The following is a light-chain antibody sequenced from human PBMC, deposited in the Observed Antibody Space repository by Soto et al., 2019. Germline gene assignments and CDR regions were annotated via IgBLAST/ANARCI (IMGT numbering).Light chain of an antibody. V-gene: IGKV1-39*01. CDR1: QSISSY. J-gene: IGKJ1*01. CDR3: QQSYSTPRT. CDR2: AAS. Sequence: DIQMTQSPSSLSASVGDRVTITCRASQSISSYLTWYQQKPGKAPELLIYAASSLQSGVPSRFSGSGSGTDFTLTISSLQPEDFATYYCQQSYSTPRTFGQGTKVEIK.